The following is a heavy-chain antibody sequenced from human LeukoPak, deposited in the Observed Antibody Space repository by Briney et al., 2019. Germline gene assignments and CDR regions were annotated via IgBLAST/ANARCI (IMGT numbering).Heavy chain of an antibody. CDR3: ARDRDDYYYGMGV. CDR2: INTNTGNP. D-gene: IGHD3-10*01. Sequence: ASVTVSCKSSGYAFTNYAMNWVRQAPGQGLEWMGWINTNTGNPTYAQGFTGRFVFSLDTSVSTAYLQISSLKAEDTAVYYCARDRDDYYYGMGVWGQGTTVTVSS. V-gene: IGHV7-4-1*02. CDR1: GYAFTNYA. J-gene: IGHJ6*02.